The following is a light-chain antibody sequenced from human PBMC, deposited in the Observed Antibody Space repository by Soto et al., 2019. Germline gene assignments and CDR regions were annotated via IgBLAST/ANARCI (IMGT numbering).Light chain of an antibody. CDR2: GAS. V-gene: IGKV3-20*01. Sequence: EIVLTQSPGTLSLSPGEGATLSCRASQSVSSSNLAWYQQKPGQAPRLLMHGASSRATGIPDRFSGSGSGTDFTLTISRLEPEDFAGYYCQQYGNSWTFGQGTKVEIK. J-gene: IGKJ1*01. CDR3: QQYGNSWT. CDR1: QSVSSSN.